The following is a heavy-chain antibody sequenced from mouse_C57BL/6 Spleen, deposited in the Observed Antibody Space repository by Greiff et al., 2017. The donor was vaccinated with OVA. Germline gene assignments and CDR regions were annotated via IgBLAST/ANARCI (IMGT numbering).Heavy chain of an antibody. CDR3: GDDYDVSFAY. V-gene: IGHV14-3*01. CDR2: IDPANGNT. CDR1: GFTITNTY. Sequence: VQLQQSVAELVRPGASVKLSCTASGFTITNTYMHWVKQRPEQGLEWIGLIDPANGNTTYAPKFQGKATLTADTSSNTAYLQLRSLTSADTAILYCGDDYDVSFAYWGQGTLVTVSA. D-gene: IGHD2-4*01. J-gene: IGHJ3*01.